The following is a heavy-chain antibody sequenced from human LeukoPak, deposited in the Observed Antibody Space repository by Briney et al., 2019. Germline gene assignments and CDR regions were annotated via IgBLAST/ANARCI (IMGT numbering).Heavy chain of an antibody. CDR2: ISSSSSTI. Sequence: PGGSLRLSCAASGFTFSSYAMSWVRQAPGKGLEWVSYISSSSSTIYYADSVKGRFTISRDNAKNSLYLQMNSLRAEDTAVYYCAREDIVVVVAATSFDSWGQGTLVTVSS. V-gene: IGHV3-48*01. D-gene: IGHD2-15*01. J-gene: IGHJ4*02. CDR3: AREDIVVVVAATSFDS. CDR1: GFTFSSYA.